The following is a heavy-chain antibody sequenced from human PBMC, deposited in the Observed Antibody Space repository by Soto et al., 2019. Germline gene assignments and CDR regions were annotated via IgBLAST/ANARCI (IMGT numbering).Heavy chain of an antibody. D-gene: IGHD2-15*01. Sequence: QVQLVQSGAEVKKPGASVKVSCKASGYTFNTYEINWVRQATGQGLEWMGWMNPKSGKIGYSQKRQGRVAMTRNTSITTAYMEMSSLRSEDTAVYYCARGGAEVDGGLVAAHNWFDLWGQGTRVTVSS. V-gene: IGHV1-8*01. J-gene: IGHJ5*02. CDR1: GYTFNTYE. CDR2: MNPKSGKI. CDR3: ARGGAEVDGGLVAAHNWFDL.